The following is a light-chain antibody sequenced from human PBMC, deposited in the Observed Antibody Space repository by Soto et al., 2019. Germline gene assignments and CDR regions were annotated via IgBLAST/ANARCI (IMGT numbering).Light chain of an antibody. CDR2: GNS. CDR1: SSNIGAGYD. V-gene: IGLV1-40*01. Sequence: QSALTQPPSVSGAPGQRVTISCTGSSSNIGAGYDVHWYQQLPGTAPKLLIYGNSNRPSGVPDRFSGSKSGNTASLTISGLQAEDEADYYCCSYAGSYTYVFGTGNKVTVL. CDR3: CSYAGSYTYV. J-gene: IGLJ1*01.